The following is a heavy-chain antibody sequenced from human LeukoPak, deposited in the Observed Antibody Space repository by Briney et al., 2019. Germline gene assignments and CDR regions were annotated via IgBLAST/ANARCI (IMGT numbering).Heavy chain of an antibody. CDR3: ARDLFPLVTNFGVLSYFDY. D-gene: IGHD3-3*01. CDR2: IKQVGNEK. Sequence: PGGSLRLSCAASGFTFSSYYMSWVRQAPGKGQEWVANIKQVGNEKYYVHSVNGRFTISRDNAKNSLFLQMNTLRAEDTAVYYCARDLFPLVTNFGVLSYFDYWGQGTLVTVSS. CDR1: GFTFSSYY. V-gene: IGHV3-7*01. J-gene: IGHJ4*02.